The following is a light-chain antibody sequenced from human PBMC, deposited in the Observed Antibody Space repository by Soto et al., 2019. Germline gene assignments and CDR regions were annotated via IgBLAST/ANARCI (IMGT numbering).Light chain of an antibody. CDR1: QSVSSN. V-gene: IGKV3-15*01. J-gene: IGKJ1*01. Sequence: IVMTQSPATLSVSPGERATLSCRGSQSVSSNLAWYQQKPGQAPRLLIYGASTRATGIPARFSGSGSGTEFTLTISSLQSEDFAVYYCQQYNNWPTWTFGQGTKVDI. CDR2: GAS. CDR3: QQYNNWPTWT.